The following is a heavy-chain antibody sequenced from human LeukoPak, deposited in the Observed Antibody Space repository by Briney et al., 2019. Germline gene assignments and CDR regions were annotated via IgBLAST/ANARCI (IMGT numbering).Heavy chain of an antibody. D-gene: IGHD5-18*01. V-gene: IGHV3-30-3*01. CDR2: ISYDGSNK. Sequence: GGSLRLSCAASGFTFSSYAMHWVRQAPGKGLEWVAVISYDGSNKYYADSVKGRFTISRDNSKNTLYLQMNSLRAEDTAVYYCARPKGVYSYGTYYFDYWGQGTLVTVSS. CDR1: GFTFSSYA. J-gene: IGHJ4*02. CDR3: ARPKGVYSYGTYYFDY.